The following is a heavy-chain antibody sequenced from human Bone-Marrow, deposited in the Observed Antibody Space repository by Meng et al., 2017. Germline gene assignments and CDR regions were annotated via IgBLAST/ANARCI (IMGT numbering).Heavy chain of an antibody. D-gene: IGHD2-15*01. J-gene: IGHJ4*02. V-gene: IGHV3-30*01. CDR3: ARLVVVAAIDY. CDR1: GFTFSSYA. Sequence: QGQLGASGGGVVQPGRSLRLSCAASGFTFSSYAMHWVRQAPGKGLEWVAVISYDGSNKYYADSVKGRFTISRDNSKNTLYLQMNSLRAEDTAVYYCARLVVVAAIDYWGQGTLVTVSS. CDR2: ISYDGSNK.